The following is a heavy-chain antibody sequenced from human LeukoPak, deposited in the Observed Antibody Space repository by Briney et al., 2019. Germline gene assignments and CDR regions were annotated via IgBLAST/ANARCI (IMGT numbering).Heavy chain of an antibody. CDR3: ARNLPSSGYFSD. D-gene: IGHD3-22*01. Sequence: ASVKVSCKASGYTFTSYDINWARQATGQGLEWMGWMNPNSGNTGYAQKFQGRVTMTRNTSISTAYMELSSLRSEDTAVYYCARNLPSSGYFSDWGQGTLVTVSS. CDR2: MNPNSGNT. V-gene: IGHV1-8*01. J-gene: IGHJ4*02. CDR1: GYTFTSYD.